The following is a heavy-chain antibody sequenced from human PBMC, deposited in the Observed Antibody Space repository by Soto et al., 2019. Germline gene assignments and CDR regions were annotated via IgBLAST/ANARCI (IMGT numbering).Heavy chain of an antibody. D-gene: IGHD3-10*01. CDR3: ALGFRSPYYYYYMDG. CDR1: GGSDSGYY. Sequence: SEILSLTGAVGGGSDSGYYWSWIRQPSGKGLEWIGAINHSGRTNYNPSLKSRVPISVDTSKNQFSLKLSSVTAAETAVYYCALGFRSPYYYYYMDGWAKGTTVTVSS. V-gene: IGHV4-34*01. J-gene: IGHJ6*03. CDR2: INHSGRT.